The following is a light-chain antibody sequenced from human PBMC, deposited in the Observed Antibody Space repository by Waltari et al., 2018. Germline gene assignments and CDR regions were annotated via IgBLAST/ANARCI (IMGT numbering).Light chain of an antibody. CDR2: GAS. CDR1: QSVGRY. CDR3: QKYDRLPAT. J-gene: IGKJ1*01. V-gene: IGKV3-20*01. Sequence: EIVLTQSPGTLSLSPGERATLSCRASQSVGRYLAWYQQKPGQAPRPPVYGASSRATGIPDRFSGSGSGTDFSLTISRLEPEDFAVYFCQKYDRLPATFGQGTKVEIK.